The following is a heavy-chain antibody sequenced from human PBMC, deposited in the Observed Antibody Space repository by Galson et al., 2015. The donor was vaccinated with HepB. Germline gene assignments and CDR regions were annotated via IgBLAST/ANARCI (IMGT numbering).Heavy chain of an antibody. V-gene: IGHV3-49*03. Sequence: SLRLSCAASGFTFGDHAMSWFRQAPGKGLEWVGFIRSKAYGGTTEYAASVKGRFTISRDDSKSIAYLQMNSLKTEDTAVYYCTRGVWDGYNPGLIDYWGQGTLVTVSS. CDR3: TRGVWDGYNPGLIDY. CDR1: GFTFGDHA. CDR2: IRSKAYGGTT. J-gene: IGHJ4*02. D-gene: IGHD5-24*01.